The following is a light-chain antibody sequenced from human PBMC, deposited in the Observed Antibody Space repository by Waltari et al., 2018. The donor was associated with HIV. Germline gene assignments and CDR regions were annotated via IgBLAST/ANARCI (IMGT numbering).Light chain of an antibody. V-gene: IGLV6-57*04. CDR1: FGSLASNS. Sequence: NFMLTQPHSVSESPGKTLPISCTRSFGSLASNSVHWYQQRPGSVPTTIIYEDSQRPSGVPDRFSASIDSSSNSASLTISELKAEDEADYYCQSYDDTSYVFGTGTKVTVL. CDR2: EDS. J-gene: IGLJ1*01. CDR3: QSYDDTSYV.